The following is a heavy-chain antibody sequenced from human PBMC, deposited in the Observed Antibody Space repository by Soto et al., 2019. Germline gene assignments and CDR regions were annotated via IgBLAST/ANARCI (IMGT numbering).Heavy chain of an antibody. D-gene: IGHD1-26*01. J-gene: IGHJ6*02. Sequence: QVQLVESGGGVVQPGRSLRLSCAASGFTFSSYGMHWVRQAPGKGLEWVAVIWYDGSNKYYADSVKGRFTISRDNSKNTLYLQMNSLRAEDTAVYYCARRGEWELLPYYYGMDVWGQGTTVTVSS. V-gene: IGHV3-33*01. CDR1: GFTFSSYG. CDR2: IWYDGSNK. CDR3: ARRGEWELLPYYYGMDV.